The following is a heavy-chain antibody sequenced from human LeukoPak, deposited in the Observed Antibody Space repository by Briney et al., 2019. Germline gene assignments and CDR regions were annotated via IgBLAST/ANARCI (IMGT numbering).Heavy chain of an antibody. V-gene: IGHV1-24*01. Sequence: ASVKVSCKVSGYTLTELSMHWARQAPGKGLEWMGGFDPEDGETIYAQKFQGRVTMTEDTSTDTAYMELSSLRSEDTAVYYCMVRGVIPPPFDYWGQGTLVTVSS. J-gene: IGHJ4*02. CDR2: FDPEDGET. CDR3: MVRGVIPPPFDY. CDR1: GYTLTELS. D-gene: IGHD3-10*01.